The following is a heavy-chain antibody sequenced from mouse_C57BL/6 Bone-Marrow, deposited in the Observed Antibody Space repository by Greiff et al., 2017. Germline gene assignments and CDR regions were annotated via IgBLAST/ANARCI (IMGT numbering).Heavy chain of an antibody. Sequence: EVQVVESGGGLVQPKGSLKLSCAASGFTFNTYAMHWVRQAPGKGLEWVARIRSKSSNYATYYADSVKDRFTISRDDSQSMLYLQMNNLKTEDTARYYCVRCIYDGYFYAMDYWGQGTSVTVSS. D-gene: IGHD2-3*01. J-gene: IGHJ4*01. V-gene: IGHV10-3*01. CDR3: VRCIYDGYFYAMDY. CDR2: IRSKSSNYAT. CDR1: GFTFNTYA.